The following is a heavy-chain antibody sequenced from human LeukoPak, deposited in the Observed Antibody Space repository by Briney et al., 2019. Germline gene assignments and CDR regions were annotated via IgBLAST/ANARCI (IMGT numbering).Heavy chain of an antibody. CDR2: MNPNSGNT. Sequence: ASVKVSCKASRYTFTSYDINWVRQATGQGLEWMGWMNPNSGNTGYAQKFQGRVTMTRNTSISTAYMELSSLRSEDTAVYYCARGGYCSGGSCYWNWFDPWGQGTLVTVSS. CDR1: RYTFTSYD. CDR3: ARGGYCSGGSCYWNWFDP. D-gene: IGHD2-15*01. V-gene: IGHV1-8*01. J-gene: IGHJ5*02.